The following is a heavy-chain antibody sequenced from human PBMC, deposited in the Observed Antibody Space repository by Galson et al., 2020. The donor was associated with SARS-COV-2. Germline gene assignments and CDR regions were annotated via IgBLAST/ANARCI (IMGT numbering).Heavy chain of an antibody. CDR2: ISSDGSNS. Sequence: GGSLRLSCAASGFTFSNYVMHWVRQAPGKGPEWVAVISSDGSNSFYADSLKGRFTISRDNSKSTLYLQMNSLRAEDTAVYYCARGGEWELPYDFDYWGQGTLVTVSS. J-gene: IGHJ4*02. V-gene: IGHV3-30*04. D-gene: IGHD1-26*01. CDR3: ARGGEWELPYDFDY. CDR1: GFTFSNYV.